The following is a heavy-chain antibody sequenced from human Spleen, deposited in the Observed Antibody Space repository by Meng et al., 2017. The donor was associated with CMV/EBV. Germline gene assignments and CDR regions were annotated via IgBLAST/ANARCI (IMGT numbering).Heavy chain of an antibody. CDR2: ISPNGGAT. CDR1: GNTLSAYY. D-gene: IGHD2-2*01. Sequence: VKVSCKTSGNTLSAYYMHWVRQAPGQGLEWMGWISPNGGATNYAQKFQGRVTMTRDTSISTVYMELSSLRSEDTAVYYCARVKGCSSTSCYAQFYYYYGMDVWGQGTTVTVSS. J-gene: IGHJ6*02. CDR3: ARVKGCSSTSCYAQFYYYYGMDV. V-gene: IGHV1-2*02.